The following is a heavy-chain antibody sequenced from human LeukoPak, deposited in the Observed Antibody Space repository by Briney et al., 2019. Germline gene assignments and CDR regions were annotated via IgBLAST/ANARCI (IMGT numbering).Heavy chain of an antibody. CDR3: ARHRDGYNRPFDY. CDR2: LHYSGST. Sequence: SETLSLTCTVSGGSISSSGHYWGWIRQPPGKGLEWIGSLHYSGSTYHNPSLKSRITISADTSNNQFCLKLSSVAAADTAVYYCARHRDGYNRPFDYWGQGSLVTVSS. J-gene: IGHJ4*02. CDR1: GGSISSSGHY. D-gene: IGHD5-24*01. V-gene: IGHV4-39*01.